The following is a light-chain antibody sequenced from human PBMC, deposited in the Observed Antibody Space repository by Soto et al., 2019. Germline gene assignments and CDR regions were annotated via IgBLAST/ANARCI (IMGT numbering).Light chain of an antibody. CDR2: DAS. CDR1: QNIRSR. V-gene: IGKV1-5*01. CDR3: QQYHSYWT. Sequence: DIQLTQSPSTLSASLGDRVTITFRASQNIRSRSAWFQQKPGKAPELLIYDASSLESGVPQSLSGSASGTDFPLTISSLTTDDFSTYYCQQYHSYWTFGHGTKVDIK. J-gene: IGKJ1*01.